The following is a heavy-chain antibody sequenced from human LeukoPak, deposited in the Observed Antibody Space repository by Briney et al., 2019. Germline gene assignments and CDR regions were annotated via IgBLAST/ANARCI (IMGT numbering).Heavy chain of an antibody. V-gene: IGHV1-2*02. CDR2: VNPNNGGT. J-gene: IGHJ4*02. CDR1: GYTFTGYY. CDR3: ASSPMDY. Sequence: GASVKVSCKASGYTFTGYYIHWVRQAPGQYLEWMGWVNPNNGGTKYSQKFQGRVTMTRDTSISTAYMELSRLRSDDTAVYYCASSPMDYWGQGTLVTVSS.